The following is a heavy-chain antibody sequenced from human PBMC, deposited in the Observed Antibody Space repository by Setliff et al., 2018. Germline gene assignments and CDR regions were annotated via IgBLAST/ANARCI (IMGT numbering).Heavy chain of an antibody. J-gene: IGHJ4*02. CDR1: GFIFGNSW. V-gene: IGHV3-7*01. CDR3: ARVPHYYDSSGFSYYFDY. Sequence: PGGSLRLSCAASGFIFGNSWMSWVRQPPGKGLEWVANIKEDGSEKYYVDSVKGRFTISRDNAKNSLYLQMNSLRAEDTAVYYCARVPHYYDSSGFSYYFDYWGQGTLVTVSS. CDR2: IKEDGSEK. D-gene: IGHD3-22*01.